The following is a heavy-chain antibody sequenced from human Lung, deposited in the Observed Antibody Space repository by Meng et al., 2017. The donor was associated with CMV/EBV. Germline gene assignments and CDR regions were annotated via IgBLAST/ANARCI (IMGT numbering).Heavy chain of an antibody. CDR2: IKNKTDGGTT. CDR1: GFTFSNAW. Sequence: SCAASGFTFSNAWRTWVRQAPGKGLEWVGRIKNKTDGGTTDYPAPVKARSTITRDNSKNTLYLQMNSLKTEDKAVYYCAKLGGSGSSAIDYWGQGTLVTVSS. V-gene: IGHV3-15*01. D-gene: IGHD3-10*01. CDR3: AKLGGSGSSAIDY. J-gene: IGHJ4*02.